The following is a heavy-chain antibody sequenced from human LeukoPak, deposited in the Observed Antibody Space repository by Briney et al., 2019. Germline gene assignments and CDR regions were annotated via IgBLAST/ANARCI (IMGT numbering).Heavy chain of an antibody. CDR2: IYYSGST. D-gene: IGHD2-15*01. Sequence: SETLSLTCTVSGGSISSYYWSWIRQPAGKGLEWIGYIYYSGSTNYNPSLKSRVTISVDTSKNQFSLKLSSVTAADTAVYYCARVERYCSGGSCYIFDYWGQGTLVTVSS. J-gene: IGHJ4*02. CDR3: ARVERYCSGGSCYIFDY. V-gene: IGHV4-59*08. CDR1: GGSISSYY.